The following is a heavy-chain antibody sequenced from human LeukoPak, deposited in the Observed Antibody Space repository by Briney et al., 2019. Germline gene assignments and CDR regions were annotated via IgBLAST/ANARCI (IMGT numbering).Heavy chain of an antibody. CDR2: ISISSSYL. CDR1: RFNLSSHS. D-gene: IGHD3-10*02. J-gene: IGHJ4*02. Sequence: PGGPLRLSCAAPRFNLSSHSMNRVRQAPGWGLAWVSPISISSSYLYYAEAMKSGFTILRDDAKESLSLQMNGLRPDATAVHHCARAATMVGTRAFDYWGRGTLVTVSS. V-gene: IGHV3-21*01. CDR3: ARAATMVGTRAFDY.